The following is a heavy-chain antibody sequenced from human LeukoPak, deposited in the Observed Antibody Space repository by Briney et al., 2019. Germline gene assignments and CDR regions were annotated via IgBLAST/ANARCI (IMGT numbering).Heavy chain of an antibody. CDR1: GGSFSGYY. CDR2: INHSGST. CDR3: ARGQFSGFDM. V-gene: IGHV4-34*01. Sequence: SETLSLTCAVYGGSFSGYYWSWIRQPPGKGLEWIGEINHSGSTNYNPSLKSRVTISVDTSKNQISLQLSSVTPEDTAVYFCARGQFSGFDMWGQGTVVTVSS. J-gene: IGHJ3*02. D-gene: IGHD5-24*01.